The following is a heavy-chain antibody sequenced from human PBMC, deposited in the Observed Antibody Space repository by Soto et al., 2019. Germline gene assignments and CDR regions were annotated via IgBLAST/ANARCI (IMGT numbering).Heavy chain of an antibody. CDR1: GASVSSNTAS. CDR2: TYFRSKWYN. Sequence: QVQLQQSGPGLVKPSQTLSLTCAISGASVSSNTASWNWIRQSPSRGLEWLGRTYFRSKWYNDYAVSVKSRIIINPDTSTNQFSLLLNSVTPEDTAVYFCAKGDNLGPKAGYAFDPWGQGSMVTVSS. J-gene: IGHJ5*02. D-gene: IGHD5-12*01. CDR3: AKGDNLGPKAGYAFDP. V-gene: IGHV6-1*01.